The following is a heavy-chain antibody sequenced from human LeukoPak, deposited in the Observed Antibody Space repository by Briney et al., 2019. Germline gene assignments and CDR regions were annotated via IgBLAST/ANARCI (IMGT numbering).Heavy chain of an antibody. CDR3: AISSGYFIDAFDI. CDR1: GYSISSGYY. Sequence: PSETLSLTCTVSGYSISSGYYWGWIRQPPVKGLEWIGSIYHSGSTYYNPSLKSRVTISVDTSKNQFSLKLSSVTAADTAVYYCAISSGYFIDAFDIWGQGTTVTVSS. V-gene: IGHV4-38-2*02. CDR2: IYHSGST. D-gene: IGHD3-22*01. J-gene: IGHJ3*02.